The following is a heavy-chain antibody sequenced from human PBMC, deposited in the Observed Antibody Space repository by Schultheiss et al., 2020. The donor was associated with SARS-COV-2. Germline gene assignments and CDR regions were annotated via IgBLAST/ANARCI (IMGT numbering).Heavy chain of an antibody. V-gene: IGHV3-53*01. Sequence: GGSLRLSCAASGFTVSSNYMSWVRQAPGKGLEWVSVIYSGGSTYYADSVKGRFTISRDNSKNTLYLQMNSLRAEDTAVYYCARDWDYYDSRINAFDIWGQGTMVTVSS. CDR3: ARDWDYYDSRINAFDI. CDR2: IYSGGST. D-gene: IGHD3-22*01. J-gene: IGHJ3*02. CDR1: GFTVSSNY.